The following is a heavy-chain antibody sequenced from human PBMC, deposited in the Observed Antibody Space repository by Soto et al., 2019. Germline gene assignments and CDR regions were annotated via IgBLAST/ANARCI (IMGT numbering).Heavy chain of an antibody. CDR2: IIPIFGTA. J-gene: IGHJ4*02. CDR3: ALPGYCSSTRCWGSDY. Sequence: QVQLVQSGAEVKKPGSSVKVSCKASGGTFSSYAISWVRQAPGQGLEWMGGIIPIFGTANYAQKFQGRVTITADKSTSTAYMELSSLRSEDTAVDYCALPGYCSSTRCWGSDYWGQGTLVTVSS. CDR1: GGTFSSYA. D-gene: IGHD2-2*01. V-gene: IGHV1-69*06.